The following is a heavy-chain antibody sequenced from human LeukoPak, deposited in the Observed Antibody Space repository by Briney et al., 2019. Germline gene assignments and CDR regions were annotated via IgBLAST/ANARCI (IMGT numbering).Heavy chain of an antibody. D-gene: IGHD6-25*01. CDR1: GGTFSSYA. J-gene: IGHJ4*02. Sequence: SMKVSCKASGGTFSSYAISWVRQAPGQGLEWMGRIIPILGIANYAQKFQGRVTITADKSTSTAYMELSSLRSEDTAVYYCARGGYSSAANFDYWGQGTLVTVSS. CDR3: ARGGYSSAANFDY. CDR2: IIPILGIA. V-gene: IGHV1-69*04.